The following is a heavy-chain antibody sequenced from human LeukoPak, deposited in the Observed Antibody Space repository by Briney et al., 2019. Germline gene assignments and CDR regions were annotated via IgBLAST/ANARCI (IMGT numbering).Heavy chain of an antibody. CDR1: GGTFGSYA. CDR3: ARAGGPLFDGNYYYGMDV. Sequence: ASVKVSCKASGGTFGSYAISWVRQAPGQGLEWMEGIIPIFGTANYAQKFQGRVTITADKSTSTAYMELSSLRSEDTAVYYCARAGGPLFDGNYYYGMDVWGKGTTVTVSS. CDR2: IIPIFGTA. J-gene: IGHJ6*04. V-gene: IGHV1-69*06. D-gene: IGHD2-8*02.